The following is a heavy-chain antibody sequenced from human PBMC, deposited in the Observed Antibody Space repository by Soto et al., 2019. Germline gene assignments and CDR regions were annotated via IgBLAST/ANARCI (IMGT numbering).Heavy chain of an antibody. V-gene: IGHV3-21*06. CDR1: GFTFSSST. CDR2: ISSSSSYI. CDR3: ARDLGEVSAF. D-gene: IGHD3-10*01. Sequence: NPVGSLRLSCAASGFTFSSSTMSWVRQPPGKGLEWVSAISSSSSYIYYADSLKGRFTISRDNAKNSLYLQMHSLRAEDTALYYCARDLGEVSAFWGQGNLVTVSS. J-gene: IGHJ4*02.